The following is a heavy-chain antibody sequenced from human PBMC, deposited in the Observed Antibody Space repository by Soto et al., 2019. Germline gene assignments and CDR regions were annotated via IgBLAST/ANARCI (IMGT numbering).Heavy chain of an antibody. CDR3: ARGGSFLEWLSRYYYYMDV. D-gene: IGHD3-3*01. CDR1: GYTFTSYG. Sequence: ASVKVSCKASGYTFTSYGISWVRQAPGQGLEWMGWISAYNGNTNYAQKLQGRVTMTTDTSTSTAYMELRSLRSDDTAVYYCARGGSFLEWLSRYYYYMDVWGKGTTVTVSS. J-gene: IGHJ6*03. V-gene: IGHV1-18*01. CDR2: ISAYNGNT.